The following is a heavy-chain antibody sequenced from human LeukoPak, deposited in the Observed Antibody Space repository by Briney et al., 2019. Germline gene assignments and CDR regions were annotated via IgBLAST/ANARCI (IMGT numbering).Heavy chain of an antibody. J-gene: IGHJ3*02. D-gene: IGHD3-10*01. CDR1: GFTFDDYG. CDR3: ARRDGSGSYGAFDI. Sequence: AGGSLRLSCAASGFTFDDYGMSWVRQAPGKGLEWVSGINWNGGSTGYADSVKSRFTISRDNAKNSLYLQMNSLRAEDTALYHCARRDGSGSYGAFDIWGQGTMVTVSS. V-gene: IGHV3-20*01. CDR2: INWNGGST.